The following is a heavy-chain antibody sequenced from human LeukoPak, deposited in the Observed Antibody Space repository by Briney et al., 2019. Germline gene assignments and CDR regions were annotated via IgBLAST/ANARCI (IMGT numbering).Heavy chain of an antibody. D-gene: IGHD6-13*01. V-gene: IGHV3-7*01. Sequence: GGSLRLSCAASGFTFSSYWMSWVRQAPGKGLEWVANIKQDGSEKYYVDSVKGRFTISRDNAKNSLYLQMNSLRAEDTAVYYCARDRLHMQQLVQAGSWFDPWGQGTLVTVSS. CDR3: ARDRLHMQQLVQAGSWFDP. J-gene: IGHJ5*02. CDR2: IKQDGSEK. CDR1: GFTFSSYW.